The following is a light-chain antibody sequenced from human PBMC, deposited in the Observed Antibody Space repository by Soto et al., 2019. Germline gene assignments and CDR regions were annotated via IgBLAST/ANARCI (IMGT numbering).Light chain of an antibody. Sequence: EIVLTQSPGTLSLSPGERATLSCRASQSVRSGYFAWYQQKPGQAPRLLIVGASSRATGIPDRFSGGGSGTDFTPTISRLEPEDFSLYYCHQYGNSPLTFGGGTTVEIK. CDR2: GAS. CDR3: HQYGNSPLT. V-gene: IGKV3-20*01. CDR1: QSVRSGY. J-gene: IGKJ4*01.